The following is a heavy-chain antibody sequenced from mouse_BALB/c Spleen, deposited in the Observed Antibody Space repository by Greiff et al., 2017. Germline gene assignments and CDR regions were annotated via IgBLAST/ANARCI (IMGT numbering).Heavy chain of an antibody. Sequence: ESGPGLVKPSQSLSLTCSVTGYSITSGYYWNWIRQFPGNKLEWMGYISYDGSNNYNPSLKNRISITRDTSKNQFFLKLNSVTTEDTSTYYCSYGYGSWFAYWGQGTLVTVSA. CDR3: SYGYGSWFAY. CDR2: ISYDGSN. J-gene: IGHJ3*01. D-gene: IGHD2-2*01. CDR1: GYSITSGYY. V-gene: IGHV3-6*02.